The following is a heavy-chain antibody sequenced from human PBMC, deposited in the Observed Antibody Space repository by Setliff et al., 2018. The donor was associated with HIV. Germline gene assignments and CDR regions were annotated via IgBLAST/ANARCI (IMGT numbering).Heavy chain of an antibody. D-gene: IGHD4-17*01. Sequence: SETLSLTCSVSGDSFIGYHWTWVRQPAGGGLEWIGRIYSGGVTNYNPSFKSRVTLSVDTSKSQFSLKLSSVTAADTAVYYCARVQMAYAAFDVWGQGTMVTVSS. CDR3: ARVQMAYAAFDV. CDR2: IYSGGVT. CDR1: GDSFIGYH. V-gene: IGHV4-4*07. J-gene: IGHJ3*01.